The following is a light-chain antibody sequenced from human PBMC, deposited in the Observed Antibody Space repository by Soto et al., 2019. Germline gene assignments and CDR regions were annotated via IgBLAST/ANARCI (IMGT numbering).Light chain of an antibody. CDR2: QTN. CDR1: RLGEKY. V-gene: IGLV3-1*01. CDR3: QAWDSSTAV. Sequence: SSELTQAPSVSVSPGQTATITCSGHRLGEKYAFWYQQKPDQSPVLVIYQTNKRPSGIPERFSGSNSGNTATLTITGTQPMDEADYYCQAWDSSTAVFGGGTKVTVL. J-gene: IGLJ2*01.